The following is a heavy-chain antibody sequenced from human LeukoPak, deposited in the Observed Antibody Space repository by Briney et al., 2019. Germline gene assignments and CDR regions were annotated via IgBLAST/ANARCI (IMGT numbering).Heavy chain of an antibody. D-gene: IGHD2-8*01. CDR1: GFTFSSYS. J-gene: IGHJ6*03. CDR2: ISSSSSYI. V-gene: IGHV3-21*01. CDR3: ARGVAGVWSTYYYYYMDV. Sequence: PGGSLRLSCAASGFTFSSYSMNWVRQAPGKGLEWVSSISSSSSYIYYADSVKGRFTISRDNAKNSLYLQMNSLRAEDTAVYYCARGVAGVWSTYYYYYMDVWGKGTTVTVSS.